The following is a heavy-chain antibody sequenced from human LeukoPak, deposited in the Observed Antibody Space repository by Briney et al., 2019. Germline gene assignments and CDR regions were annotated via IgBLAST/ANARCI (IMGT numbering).Heavy chain of an antibody. CDR1: GYTFTSYG. Sequence: GASVKVSCKASGYTFTSYGISWVRQAPGQGLEWMGWISAYNGNTNYAQKLQGRVTMTTDTSTSTAYMELRSLRSDDTAVYYCARVDSSSWYHSRYYYYYMDVWGKGTTVTVSS. D-gene: IGHD6-13*01. V-gene: IGHV1-18*01. J-gene: IGHJ6*03. CDR3: ARVDSSSWYHSRYYYYYMDV. CDR2: ISAYNGNT.